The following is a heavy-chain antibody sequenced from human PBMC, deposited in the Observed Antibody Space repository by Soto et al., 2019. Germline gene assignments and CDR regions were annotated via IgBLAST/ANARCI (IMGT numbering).Heavy chain of an antibody. CDR2: IVVGSGNT. CDR3: AADYSNYVVPYYYYGMDV. Sequence: GASVKVSCTASGFTFTSSAVQWVRQARGQRLEWIGWIVVGSGNTNYAQKFQERVTITRDMSTSTAYMELSSLRSEDTAVYYCAADYSNYVVPYYYYGMDVWGQGTTVTVSS. D-gene: IGHD4-4*01. CDR1: GFTFTSSA. V-gene: IGHV1-58*01. J-gene: IGHJ6*02.